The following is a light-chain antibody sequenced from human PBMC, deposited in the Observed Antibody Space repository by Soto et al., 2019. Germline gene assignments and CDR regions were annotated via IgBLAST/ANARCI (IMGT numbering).Light chain of an antibody. CDR1: SRDISIYNY. CDR3: CSYTSSTTYV. V-gene: IGLV2-14*01. Sequence: QSALAHPASVSGSRGRSITISCTGTSRDISIYNYVSWYQQHPGKAPKLIIYEVSNRPSGISNRFSGAKSGNTASLTISGLQVEDEADYYCCSYTSSTTYVFGAGTKVTVL. J-gene: IGLJ1*01. CDR2: EVS.